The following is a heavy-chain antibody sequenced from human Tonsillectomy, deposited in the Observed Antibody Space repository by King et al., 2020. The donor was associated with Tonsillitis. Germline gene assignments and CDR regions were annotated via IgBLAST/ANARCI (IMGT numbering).Heavy chain of an antibody. CDR3: ARHRFGEYGDYDAFDI. D-gene: IGHD4-17*01. CDR2: IHTGGT. J-gene: IGHJ3*02. CDR1: GGSIISYF. V-gene: IGHV4-59*08. Sequence: LQLQESGPGLVKPSETLSLTCTVSGGSIISYFLSWIRQPPGKALEWIGYIHTGGTNYNPPLKSLVTISVDTSKNQFSLKLSSVTAADTAMFPCARHRFGEYGDYDAFDIWGQGTMVIVSS.